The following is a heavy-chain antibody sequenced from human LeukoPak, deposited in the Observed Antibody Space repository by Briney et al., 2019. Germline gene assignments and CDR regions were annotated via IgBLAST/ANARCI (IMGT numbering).Heavy chain of an antibody. CDR2: ISSSSNYI. D-gene: IGHD6-13*01. V-gene: IGHV3-21*01. J-gene: IGHJ4*02. CDR3: ARGYSSSFDY. Sequence: GGSLRLSCAASGLTFSSYSMNWVRQAPGKGLEWVSSISSSSNYIYYADSVKGRFTISRDNAKNSLYLQMNSLRADDTAVYYCARGYSSSFDYWGQGTLVAVSS. CDR1: GLTFSSYS.